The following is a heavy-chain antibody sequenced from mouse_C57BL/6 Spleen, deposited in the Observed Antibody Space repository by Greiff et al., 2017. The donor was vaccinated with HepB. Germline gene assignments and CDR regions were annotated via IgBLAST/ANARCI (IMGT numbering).Heavy chain of an antibody. Sequence: VQLQQPGAELVKPGASVKLSCKASGYTFTSYWMQWVKQRPGQGLEWIGEIDPSDSYTNYNQKFKGKATLTVDTSSSTAYMQLSSLTSEDSAVYYCARTSYYYGSRRTYYAMDYWGQGTSVTVSS. CDR1: GYTFTSYW. D-gene: IGHD1-1*01. CDR2: IDPSDSYT. V-gene: IGHV1-50*01. J-gene: IGHJ4*01. CDR3: ARTSYYYGSRRTYYAMDY.